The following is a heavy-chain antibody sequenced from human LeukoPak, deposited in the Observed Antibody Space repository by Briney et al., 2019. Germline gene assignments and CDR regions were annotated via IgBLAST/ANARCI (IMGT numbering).Heavy chain of an antibody. CDR1: GFTFSSND. J-gene: IGHJ5*02. CDR2: IWYDGNNE. CDR3: ATDAGHWFDP. Sequence: GTSLRLSCAASGFTFSSNDMHWVRQAPGKGLEWVAVIWYDGNNEYYADSVKGRFTISRDNSKNTLFLQMNSLRAEDTAVYYCATDAGHWFDPWGQGTLVTVSS. V-gene: IGHV3-33*01.